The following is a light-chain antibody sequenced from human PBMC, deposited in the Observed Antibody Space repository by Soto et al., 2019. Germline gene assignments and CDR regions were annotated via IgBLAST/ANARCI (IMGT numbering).Light chain of an antibody. CDR3: QQYNNFWT. CDR1: QSISSW. CDR2: DAS. J-gene: IGKJ1*01. V-gene: IGKV1-5*01. Sequence: DIQMTQSPSALSASVGDRVTITCRASQSISSWLAWYQQKPGKAPRLLIYDASYLERGVPSRFSGSGSGTEFTLTISDLQSDDLATYYCQQYNNFWTFGPRTEV.